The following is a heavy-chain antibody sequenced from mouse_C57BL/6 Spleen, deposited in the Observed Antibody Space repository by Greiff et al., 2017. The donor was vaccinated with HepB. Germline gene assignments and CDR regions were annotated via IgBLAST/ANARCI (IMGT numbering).Heavy chain of an antibody. J-gene: IGHJ4*01. D-gene: IGHD1-1*01. CDR1: GYTFTGYW. Sequence: VQLQQSGAELMKPGASVKLSCKATGYTFTGYWIEWVKQRPGHGLEWIGEILPGSGSTNYNEKFKGKATFTADTSSNTAYMQLSSLTTEDSAIYYCARSPYYYGSSPYYAMDYWGQGTSVTVSS. V-gene: IGHV1-9*01. CDR2: ILPGSGST. CDR3: ARSPYYYGSSPYYAMDY.